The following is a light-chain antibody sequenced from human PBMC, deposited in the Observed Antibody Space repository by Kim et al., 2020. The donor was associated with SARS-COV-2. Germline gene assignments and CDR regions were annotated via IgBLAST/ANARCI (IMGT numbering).Light chain of an antibody. Sequence: DIQLTQSPATLSVSVGDRVTITCRASQSVEVSLAWYQQKPGEAPTLLIYHAATLQSGVPPRFRGSGSGTEFTLTISSLQPEDFATYYCQQYTKFVLTFGGGTKVDIK. CDR3: QQYTKFVLT. V-gene: IGKV1-5*01. CDR2: HAA. CDR1: QSVEVS. J-gene: IGKJ4*01.